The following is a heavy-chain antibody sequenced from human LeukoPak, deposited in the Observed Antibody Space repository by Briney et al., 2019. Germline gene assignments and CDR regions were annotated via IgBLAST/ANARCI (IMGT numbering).Heavy chain of an antibody. V-gene: IGHV3-30-3*01. D-gene: IGHD4-17*01. CDR1: GFIFSSYA. Sequence: GGSLRLSCAASGFIFSSYAMHWVRQGPGKGLEWVAVISYDGSNKYYADSVKGRFTISRDNSKNTLYLQMNSLRAEDTAVYYCARGSRYYFDYWGQGTLVTVSS. J-gene: IGHJ4*02. CDR3: ARGSRYYFDY. CDR2: ISYDGSNK.